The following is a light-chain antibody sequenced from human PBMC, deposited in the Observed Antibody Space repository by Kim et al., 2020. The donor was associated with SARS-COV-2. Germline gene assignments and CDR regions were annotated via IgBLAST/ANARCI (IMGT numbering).Light chain of an antibody. CDR1: SIGSKS. CDR3: QVWDSSSDHRVV. V-gene: IGLV3-21*04. Sequence: SYEVTQPPSVSVAPGRTTRITCGGNSIGSKSVHWYQQMPGQAPVLVISYDSDRPSGIPERFSGSNSGNTATLTISRVEAGDEADYYCQVWDSSSDHRVVFGGGTQLTVL. CDR2: YDS. J-gene: IGLJ2*01.